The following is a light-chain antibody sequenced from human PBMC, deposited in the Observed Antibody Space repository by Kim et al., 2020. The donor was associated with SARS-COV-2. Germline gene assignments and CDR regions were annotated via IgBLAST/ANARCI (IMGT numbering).Light chain of an antibody. J-gene: IGLJ2*01. CDR1: SSNIGNKY. Sequence: QSVLTQPPSVSAAPGQKVTISCSGSSSNIGNKYVSWYQQLPGTAPKLLIYDNNKRPSGIPDRFSGSKSGTSATLGITGLQTGDEADYYCGTWDSSLSAGRVFGGGTQLTVL. CDR2: DNN. CDR3: GTWDSSLSAGRV. V-gene: IGLV1-51*01.